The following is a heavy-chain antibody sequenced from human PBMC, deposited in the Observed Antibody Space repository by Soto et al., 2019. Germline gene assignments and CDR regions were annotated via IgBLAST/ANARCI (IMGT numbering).Heavy chain of an antibody. CDR2: INPSGGST. D-gene: IGHD3-10*01. CDR1: GYTFTRYY. V-gene: IGHV1-46*04. Sequence: SRKASGYTFTRYYMHWVRQALGHGLEWMGIINPSGGSTSYADSVRGRFTISRDNVNDTLYLQMNNLRAEDSGLYYCTRGPRPISTGTGAYWGQGTQVTVSS. CDR3: TRGPRPISTGTGAY. J-gene: IGHJ4*02.